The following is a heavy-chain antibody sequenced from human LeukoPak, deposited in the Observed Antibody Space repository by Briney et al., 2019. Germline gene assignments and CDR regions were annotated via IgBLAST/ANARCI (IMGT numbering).Heavy chain of an antibody. CDR2: IYYSGST. J-gene: IGHJ5*02. Sequence: ASETLSLTCTVSGGSISSSSYYWGWIRQPPGKGLEWIGSIYYSGSTYYNPSLKSRVTISVDTSKNQFSLKLSSATAADTAVYYCARQGMNEAYYYDTSGSWFDPWGQGTLVTVSS. D-gene: IGHD3-22*01. V-gene: IGHV4-39*01. CDR1: GGSISSSSYY. CDR3: ARQGMNEAYYYDTSGSWFDP.